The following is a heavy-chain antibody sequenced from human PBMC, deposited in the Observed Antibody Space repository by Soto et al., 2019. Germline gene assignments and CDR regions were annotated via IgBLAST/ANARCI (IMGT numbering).Heavy chain of an antibody. J-gene: IGHJ4*02. V-gene: IGHV1-2*02. Sequence: QAQLVQSGAEVKKPGASVKVSCKASGYTFTGYYIHWVRQAPGQGLEWMGWINPNNGDTIYARKLQGRVTMTRDTSTSTAYMEMSSLTFDDTAVYYCARHSGYDYVFDYWGQGTLVTVSS. D-gene: IGHD5-12*01. CDR2: INPNNGDT. CDR3: ARHSGYDYVFDY. CDR1: GYTFTGYY.